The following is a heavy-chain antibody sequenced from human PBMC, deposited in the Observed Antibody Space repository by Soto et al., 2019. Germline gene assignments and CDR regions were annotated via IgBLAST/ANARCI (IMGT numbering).Heavy chain of an antibody. CDR2: IHYSGST. J-gene: IGHJ5*02. CDR3: ARGHYDFWSGYFATIDP. Sequence: SETLSLTCTVSGGSISNYYWSWIRQPPGKGLEWIGYIHYSGSTKYNPSLKSRVTISADTSKNQFSLKLSSVTAADAAVYYCARGHYDFWSGYFATIDPWGQGTLVTVSS. D-gene: IGHD3-3*01. V-gene: IGHV4-59*08. CDR1: GGSISNYY.